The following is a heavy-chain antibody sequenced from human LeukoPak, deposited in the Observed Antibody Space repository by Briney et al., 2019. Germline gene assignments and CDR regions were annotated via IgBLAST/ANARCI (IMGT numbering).Heavy chain of an antibody. CDR1: GFTFDDYA. CDR3: GRERGSLY. CDR2: ISWNSGSI. D-gene: IGHD3-10*01. Sequence: PGGSLRLSCAASGFTFDDYAMHWVRQAPGKGLEWVSGISWNSGSIGYADSVKGRLTISRDNAKNSLYLQMNSLRAEDTAVYYCGRERGSLYWGQGTLVTVSS. J-gene: IGHJ4*02. V-gene: IGHV3-9*01.